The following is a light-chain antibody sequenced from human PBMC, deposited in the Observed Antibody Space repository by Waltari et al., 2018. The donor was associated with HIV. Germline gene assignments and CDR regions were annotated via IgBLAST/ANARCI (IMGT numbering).Light chain of an antibody. J-gene: IGKJ5*01. CDR1: QSVLYSSDNNNY. Sequence: DIVMTQSPDSLVVSLGERATINCKSSQSVLYSSDNNNYLAWYRQKPGQPPKLLISWASTRESGVPDRFSGSGSGTDFTLTISSPQAEDVAVYYCQQYYTSPLTFGQGTRLELK. CDR2: WAS. CDR3: QQYYTSPLT. V-gene: IGKV4-1*01.